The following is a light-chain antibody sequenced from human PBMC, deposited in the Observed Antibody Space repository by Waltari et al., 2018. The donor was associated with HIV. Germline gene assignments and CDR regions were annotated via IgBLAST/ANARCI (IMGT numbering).Light chain of an antibody. CDR1: QIITSC. V-gene: IGKV1-39*01. J-gene: IGKJ1*01. Sequence: DIQLTQSPSSLSASIGDRVTMTCRASQIITSCLNWYRQTPGKAPELLIYAASVLQSGVPSRFSASGSGTDYTLTISSVQPEDFATYYCQQSSFTPPTFGHGTKLEV. CDR2: AAS. CDR3: QQSSFTPPT.